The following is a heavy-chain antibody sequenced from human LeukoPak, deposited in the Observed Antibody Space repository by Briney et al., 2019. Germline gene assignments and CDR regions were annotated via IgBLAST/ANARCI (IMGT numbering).Heavy chain of an antibody. Sequence: GGSLRLSCAASGFTFDDYAMHWVRQAPGKGLEWVSGISWNSGSIGYADSVKGRFTISRDNAKNSLYLQMNRLRAEDTALYYCAKASSGWYGWFDPWGQGTLVTVSS. CDR3: AKASSGWYGWFDP. J-gene: IGHJ5*02. D-gene: IGHD6-19*01. V-gene: IGHV3-9*01. CDR2: ISWNSGSI. CDR1: GFTFDDYA.